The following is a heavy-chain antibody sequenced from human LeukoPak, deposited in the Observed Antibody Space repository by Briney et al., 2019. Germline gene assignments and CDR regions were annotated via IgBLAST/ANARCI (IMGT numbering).Heavy chain of an antibody. CDR2: ISGSGGST. V-gene: IGHV3-23*01. D-gene: IGHD2-2*01. Sequence: GGSLRLSCAASGFTFSSYAMSWVRQAPGKGLEWVSAISGSGGSTYYADSVKGRFTISRDNSKSTLYLQMNSLRAEDTAVYYCAKSRSRYCSSSYYYYGMDVWGQGTTVTVSS. CDR3: AKSRSRYCSSSYYYYGMDV. CDR1: GFTFSSYA. J-gene: IGHJ6*02.